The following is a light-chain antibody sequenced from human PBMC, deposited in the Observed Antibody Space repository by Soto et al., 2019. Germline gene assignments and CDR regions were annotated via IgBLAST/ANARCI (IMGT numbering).Light chain of an antibody. CDR1: SSDVGTYNL. CDR3: CAYAGNSRYV. CDR2: EGT. V-gene: IGLV2-23*01. J-gene: IGLJ1*01. Sequence: AARTQPGSVSGYTGQSITISCKGTSSDVGTYNLVSWYQQRPGKAPKLIISEGTRRPSGVFDRFSGSKSGNTASLSISGLQADDEADYYCCAYAGNSRYVFGTGTKVTVL.